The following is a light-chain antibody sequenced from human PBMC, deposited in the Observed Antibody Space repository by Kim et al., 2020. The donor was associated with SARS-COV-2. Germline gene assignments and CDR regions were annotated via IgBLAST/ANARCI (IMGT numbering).Light chain of an antibody. CDR2: EVS. Sequence: GQSVTISCPGTSSAFGPYNRVSWYQQPPGTAPNLMIYEVSNRPSGVPDRFSGSKSGNTASLTISGLQTEDEADYYCSSYTSTSTWVFGGGTQLTVL. CDR1: SSAFGPYNR. CDR3: SSYTSTSTWV. V-gene: IGLV2-18*02. J-gene: IGLJ3*02.